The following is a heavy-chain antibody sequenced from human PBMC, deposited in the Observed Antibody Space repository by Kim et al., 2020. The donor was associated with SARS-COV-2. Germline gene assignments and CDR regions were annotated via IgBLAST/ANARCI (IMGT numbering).Heavy chain of an antibody. CDR2: ISSSSSYI. D-gene: IGHD3-10*01. Sequence: GGSLRLSCAASGFTFSSYSMNWVRQAPGKGLEWVSSISSSSSYIYYADSVKGRFTISRDNAKNSLYLQMNSLRAEDTAVYYCARGGRSSSSEYYGSGSSIRGYYYYGMDVWGQGTTVTVSS. J-gene: IGHJ6*02. V-gene: IGHV3-21*01. CDR1: GFTFSSYS. CDR3: ARGGRSSSSEYYGSGSSIRGYYYYGMDV.